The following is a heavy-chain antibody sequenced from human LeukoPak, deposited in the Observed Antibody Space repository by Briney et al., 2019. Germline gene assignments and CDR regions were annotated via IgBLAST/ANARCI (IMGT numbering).Heavy chain of an antibody. CDR2: ISSSSTLI. D-gene: IGHD1-20*01. Sequence: GGSVRLSCAASGFTFSSYSMFWVGQAPGKGLEWVSSISSSSTLIYYADSVKGRKTISRDNAKNALYLQMNSLRAEDTSLYYCARAITGSRTAMDVWDQGTTATVTS. CDR1: GFTFSSYS. J-gene: IGHJ6*02. V-gene: IGHV3-21*01. CDR3: ARAITGSRTAMDV.